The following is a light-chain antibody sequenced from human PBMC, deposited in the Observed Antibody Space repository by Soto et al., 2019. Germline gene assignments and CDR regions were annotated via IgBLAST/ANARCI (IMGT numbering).Light chain of an antibody. CDR2: EVS. CDR1: SSDIGGYEY. CDR3: SSYTSSSTWV. V-gene: IGLV2-14*01. J-gene: IGLJ3*02. Sequence: SALTQPASVSGSPGQSITISCTGTSSDIGGYEYVSWYQQHPGKAPKLIIYEVSNRPSGVSNRFSGSKSGNTASLTISGLQAEDEADYHCSSYTSSSTWVFGGGTKVTVL.